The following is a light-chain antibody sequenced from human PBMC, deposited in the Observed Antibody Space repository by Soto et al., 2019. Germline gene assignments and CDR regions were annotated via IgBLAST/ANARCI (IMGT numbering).Light chain of an antibody. CDR2: DAS. Sequence: EIVLTQSPGTLSLSPGERATFSCRASQSVSSSYLAWYQQKPGQAPRLLIYDASSRATGIPDRFSGSGSGTDFTLTISRLEPEDFAVYYCQQYGSSPYTFGQGTKLEIK. CDR3: QQYGSSPYT. V-gene: IGKV3-20*01. CDR1: QSVSSSY. J-gene: IGKJ2*01.